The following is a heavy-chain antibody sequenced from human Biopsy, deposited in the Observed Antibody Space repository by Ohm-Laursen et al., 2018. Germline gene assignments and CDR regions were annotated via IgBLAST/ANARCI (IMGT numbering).Heavy chain of an antibody. J-gene: IGHJ4*02. CDR1: GYSISSDYR. CDR3: ARVGSGWAPFDK. CDR2: IFKDGNT. D-gene: IGHD6-19*01. V-gene: IGHV4-38-2*02. Sequence: GTLSLTCPVSGYSISSDYRWGWIRQAPGKTLEWLGNIFKDGNTHYNPSLRSRLIISIDTSKNQFSLMMTPVSGADTAVYFCARVGSGWAPFDKWGPGTLVTVSS.